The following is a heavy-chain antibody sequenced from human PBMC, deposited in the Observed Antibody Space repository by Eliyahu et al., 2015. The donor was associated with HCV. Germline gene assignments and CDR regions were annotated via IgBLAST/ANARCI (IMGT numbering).Heavy chain of an antibody. Sequence: QVQLQESGPGLVKPSETLSLTXTVSGGSISSYYWSWIRQPPGKGLEWIGYIYYSGSTNYNPSLKSRVTISVDTSKNQFSLKLSSVTAADTAVYYCAGGHYDILTGYFGWFDPWGQGTLVTVSS. CDR3: AGGHYDILTGYFGWFDP. CDR2: IYYSGST. CDR1: GGSISSYY. V-gene: IGHV4-59*01. J-gene: IGHJ5*02. D-gene: IGHD3-9*01.